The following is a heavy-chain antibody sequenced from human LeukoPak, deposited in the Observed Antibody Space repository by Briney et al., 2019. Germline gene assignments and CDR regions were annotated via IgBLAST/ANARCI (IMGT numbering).Heavy chain of an antibody. D-gene: IGHD2-2*01. Sequence: ASVKVSCKASGYTFTSYYMHWVRQAPGQGLEWMGIINPSGGSTSYAQKFQGRVTMTRDTSTSTVYMELSSLRSDDTAVYYCARDRNIVEVPAAPNWFDPWGQGTLVTVSS. CDR2: INPSGGST. J-gene: IGHJ5*02. V-gene: IGHV1-46*01. CDR3: ARDRNIVEVPAAPNWFDP. CDR1: GYTFTSYY.